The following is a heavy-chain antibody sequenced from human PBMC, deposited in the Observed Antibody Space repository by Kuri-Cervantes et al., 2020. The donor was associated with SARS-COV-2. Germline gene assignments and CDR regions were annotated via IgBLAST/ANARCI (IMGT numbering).Heavy chain of an antibody. D-gene: IGHD3-3*01. CDR1: GGSISSSSYY. Sequence: SETLSLTCTVSGGSISSSSYYWGWIRQPPGKGLEWIGSIYYSGSTYYNPSLKSRVTISVDTSKNQFSLKLSSMTAADTAVYYCARSVNDFWSGYAVSLSTNYFDYWGQGTLVTVSS. CDR3: ARSVNDFWSGYAVSLSTNYFDY. J-gene: IGHJ4*02. CDR2: IYYSGST. V-gene: IGHV4-39*01.